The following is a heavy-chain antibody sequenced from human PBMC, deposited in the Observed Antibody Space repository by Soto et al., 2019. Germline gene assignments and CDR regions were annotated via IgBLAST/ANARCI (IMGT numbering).Heavy chain of an antibody. D-gene: IGHD3-10*01. J-gene: IGHJ6*02. V-gene: IGHV4-39*07. Sequence: PSETLSLTCIVSGDSISSTIYSWGWIRQPPGKGLEYIGTISYNANTYYNPSLMSRVTMSVDTSKNQFSLKLTSVTAADTAVYYCARATGGLPLWGSGSYRNYYYYGMDVWGQGTTVTVSS. CDR2: ISYNANT. CDR3: ARATGGLPLWGSGSYRNYYYYGMDV. CDR1: GDSISSTIYS.